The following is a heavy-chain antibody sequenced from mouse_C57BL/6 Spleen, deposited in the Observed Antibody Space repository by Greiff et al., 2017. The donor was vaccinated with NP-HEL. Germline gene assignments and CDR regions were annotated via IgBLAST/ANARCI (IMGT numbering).Heavy chain of an antibody. Sequence: VQLQQSGAELVKPGASVKLSCKASGYTFTSYWMQWVKQRPGQGLEWIGEIDPSDSYTNYNQKFKGKATLTVDTSSSTAYMQLSSLTSEDSAVYYCARGGTGTRDWYFDVWGTGTTVTVSS. CDR3: ARGGTGTRDWYFDV. D-gene: IGHD4-1*01. J-gene: IGHJ1*03. CDR1: GYTFTSYW. CDR2: IDPSDSYT. V-gene: IGHV1-50*01.